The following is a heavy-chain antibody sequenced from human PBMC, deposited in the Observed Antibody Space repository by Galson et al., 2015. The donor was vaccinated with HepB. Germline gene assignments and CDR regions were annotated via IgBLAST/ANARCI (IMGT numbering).Heavy chain of an antibody. CDR1: GGTVSSYA. D-gene: IGHD3-3*01. Sequence: SVKVSCKASGGTVSSYAISWVRQAPGQGLEWMGGIIPIFGTANYAQKFQGRVTITADESTSTAYMELSSLRSEDTAVYYCARARRLRSRPDGMDVWGQGTTVTVSS. J-gene: IGHJ6*02. CDR2: IIPIFGTA. V-gene: IGHV1-69*13. CDR3: ARARRLRSRPDGMDV.